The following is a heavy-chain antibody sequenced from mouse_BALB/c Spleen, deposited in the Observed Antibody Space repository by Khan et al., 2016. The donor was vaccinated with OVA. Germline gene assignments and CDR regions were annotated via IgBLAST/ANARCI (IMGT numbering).Heavy chain of an antibody. CDR1: GYTFTNYG. CDR2: INTNSGKP. V-gene: IGHV9-1*02. CDR3: ARGASYWYFDV. J-gene: IGHJ1*01. Sequence: QIQLVQSGPELKKPGETVKISCKASGYTFTNYGMNWVKQAPGKGLKWMGWINTNSGKPTYTGDFKGRFASPLKTYASTAYLQINNLKNEDMATYCCARGASYWYFDVWGAGTTVTVSS.